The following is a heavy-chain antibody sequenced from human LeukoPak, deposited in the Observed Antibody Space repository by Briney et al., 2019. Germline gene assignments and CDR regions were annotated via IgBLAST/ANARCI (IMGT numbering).Heavy chain of an antibody. CDR1: GGSISSGGYY. D-gene: IGHD3-16*01. V-gene: IGHV4-31*03. CDR3: ARAGGFFSPFGY. J-gene: IGHJ4*02. Sequence: SETLSLTCTVSGGSISSGGYYWSWIRQHPGKGLEWIGYIYYSGSTYYNPSLKSRVTISVDTSKNQFSLKLSSVAAADTAVYYCARAGGFFSPFGYWGQGTLVTVSS. CDR2: IYYSGST.